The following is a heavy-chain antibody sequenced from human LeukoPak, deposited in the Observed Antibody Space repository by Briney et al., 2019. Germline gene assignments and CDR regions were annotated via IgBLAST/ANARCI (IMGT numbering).Heavy chain of an antibody. V-gene: IGHV3-23*01. CDR1: GFTFSSYA. CDR3: AKVIAARSSFDY. CDR2: ISGSGGST. Sequence: GGSLRLSCAAPGFTFSSYAMSWVRQAPGKGLEWVSAISGSGGSTYYADSVKGRFTISRDNSKNTLYLQMNSLRAEDTAVYYCAKVIAARSSFDYWGQGTLVTVSS. J-gene: IGHJ4*02. D-gene: IGHD6-6*01.